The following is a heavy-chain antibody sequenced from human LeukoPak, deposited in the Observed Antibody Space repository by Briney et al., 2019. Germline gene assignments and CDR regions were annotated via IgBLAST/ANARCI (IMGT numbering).Heavy chain of an antibody. CDR3: ARGYCSSTSCYPLDY. V-gene: IGHV3-21*01. Sequence: PGGSLRLSCAASGFTFSSYSMNWVRQAPGKGLEWVSSISSSSSCIYYADSVKGRFTISRDNAKNSLYLQMNSLRAEDTAVYYCARGYCSSTSCYPLDYWGQGTLVTVSS. CDR2: ISSSSSCI. D-gene: IGHD2-2*01. J-gene: IGHJ4*02. CDR1: GFTFSSYS.